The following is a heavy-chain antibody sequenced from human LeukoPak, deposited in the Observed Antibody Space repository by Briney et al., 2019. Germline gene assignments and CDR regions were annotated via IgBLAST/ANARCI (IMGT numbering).Heavy chain of an antibody. V-gene: IGHV4-59*08. CDR3: ARRQTYFDY. CDR1: GGSISPYF. J-gene: IGHJ4*02. CDR2: IYYSGSA. Sequence: SETLSLTCTVSGGSISPYFWSWIRQPPGKGLEWIGYIYYSGSANYNPSLKSRVTISVDTSKNQFSLKLSSVTAADTAVYYCARRQTYFDYWGQGTLVTVSS.